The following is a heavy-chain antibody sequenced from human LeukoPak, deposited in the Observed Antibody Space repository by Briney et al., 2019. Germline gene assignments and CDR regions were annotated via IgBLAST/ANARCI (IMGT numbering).Heavy chain of an antibody. CDR1: GGSISRNNYY. V-gene: IGHV4-39*01. Sequence: SEALSLTCTVSGGSISRNNYYWGWIRPPPGKGLEWIGSIYYSGSTYYNPSLKSRLTISVDTSRTQFSLNLGSVTAADTAVYDCARLSPVPTVVTPGFIDYWGQGTLVTVSS. CDR2: IYYSGST. D-gene: IGHD4-23*01. CDR3: ARLSPVPTVVTPGFIDY. J-gene: IGHJ4*02.